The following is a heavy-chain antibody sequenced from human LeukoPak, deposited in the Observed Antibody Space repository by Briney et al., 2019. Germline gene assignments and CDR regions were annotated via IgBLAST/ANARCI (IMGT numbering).Heavy chain of an antibody. CDR1: GGSISSYY. J-gene: IGHJ4*02. Sequence: SETLSLTCTVSGGSISSYYWSWIRQPPGKGLEWIGYIYYSGSTNYNPSLKSRVTISVDTSKNQFSLKLSSVTAADTAVYYCAREGGSGSYCDYWGQGTLVTVSS. CDR3: AREGGSGSYCDY. D-gene: IGHD3-10*01. CDR2: IYYSGST. V-gene: IGHV4-59*01.